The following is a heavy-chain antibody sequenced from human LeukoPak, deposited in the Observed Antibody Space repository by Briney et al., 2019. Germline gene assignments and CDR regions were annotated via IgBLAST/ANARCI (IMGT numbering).Heavy chain of an antibody. CDR2: ISSSSSTI. V-gene: IGHV3-48*04. Sequence: GGSLRLSCAASGFTFNSYSVNWVRQAPGKGLEWVSYISSSSSTIYYADSVKGRFTISRDNAKNTLYLQMNSLRAEDTAVYYCARVATGSYHFDYWGQGTLATVSS. CDR3: ARVATGSYHFDY. CDR1: GFTFNSYS. D-gene: IGHD3-16*01. J-gene: IGHJ4*02.